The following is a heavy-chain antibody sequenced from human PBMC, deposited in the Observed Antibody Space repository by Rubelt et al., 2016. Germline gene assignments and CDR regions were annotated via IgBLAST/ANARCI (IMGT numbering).Heavy chain of an antibody. Sequence: MHWVRQASGQRLEWMGWINAGNGNTKYSQKFQGRVTITRDTSASTAYMELSSLRSEDTAVYYCARDRRTWGAFDIWGQGTMVTVSS. V-gene: IGHV1-3*01. CDR2: INAGNGNT. CDR3: ARDRRTWGAFDI. D-gene: IGHD3-16*01. J-gene: IGHJ3*02.